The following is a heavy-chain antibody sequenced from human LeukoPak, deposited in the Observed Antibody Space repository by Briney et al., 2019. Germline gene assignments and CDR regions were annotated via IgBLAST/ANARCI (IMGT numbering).Heavy chain of an antibody. V-gene: IGHV4-59*01. CDR2: IYYTGDT. D-gene: IGHD2-8*01. Sequence: SETLSLTCTVSGGSISSYYWSWIRQPPGKGLEWIGYIYYTGDTNYNPSLKSRVTISVDTSKNQCSLKLSPVTAADTAVYYCARDFRYCTNGVCYNWFDPWGQGTLVTVSS. J-gene: IGHJ5*02. CDR3: ARDFRYCTNGVCYNWFDP. CDR1: GGSISSYY.